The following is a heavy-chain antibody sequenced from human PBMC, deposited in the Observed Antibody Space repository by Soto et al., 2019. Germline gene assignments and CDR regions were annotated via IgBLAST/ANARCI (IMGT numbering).Heavy chain of an antibody. CDR1: GGSISSGGYY. CDR3: ARIDSYCSGGSCYGYYFDY. V-gene: IGHV4-31*03. J-gene: IGHJ4*02. D-gene: IGHD2-15*01. CDR2: IYYSGST. Sequence: SETLSLTCTVSGGSISSGGYYWSWIRQHPGKGLEWIGYIYYSGSTYYNPSPKSRVTISVDTSKNQSSRKLSSVTAADTAVYYCARIDSYCSGGSCYGYYFDYWGQGTLVTVSS.